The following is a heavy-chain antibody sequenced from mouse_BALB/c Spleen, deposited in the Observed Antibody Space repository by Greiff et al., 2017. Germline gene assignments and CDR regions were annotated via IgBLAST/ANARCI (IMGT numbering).Heavy chain of an antibody. D-gene: IGHD2-3*01. CDR2: VNPSSGYT. J-gene: IGHJ1*01. Sequence: QVQLKQSGAELARPGASVKMSCKASGYTFTSYTMHWVKQRPGQGLEWIGYVNPSSGYTNYNQKFKDKATLTADKSSSTAYMQLSSLTSEDSAVYYCARFADGYYGYFDVWGAGTTVTVSS. V-gene: IGHV1-4*01. CDR3: ARFADGYYGYFDV. CDR1: GYTFTSYT.